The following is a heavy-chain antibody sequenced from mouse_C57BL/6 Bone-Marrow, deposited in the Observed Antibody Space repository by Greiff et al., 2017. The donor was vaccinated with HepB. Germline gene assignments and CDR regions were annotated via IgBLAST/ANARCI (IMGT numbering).Heavy chain of an antibody. J-gene: IGHJ1*03. V-gene: IGHV1-59*01. CDR3: ARSPPDYGSSL. D-gene: IGHD1-1*01. CDR2: IDPSDSYT. CDR1: GYTFTSYW. Sequence: VQLQQPGAELVRPGTSVKLSCKASGYTFTSYWMHWVKQRPGQGLEWIGVIDPSDSYTNYNQKFKGKATLTVDTSSSTAYMQLSSLTSEDSAVYYCARSPPDYGSSLWGTGTTVTVSS.